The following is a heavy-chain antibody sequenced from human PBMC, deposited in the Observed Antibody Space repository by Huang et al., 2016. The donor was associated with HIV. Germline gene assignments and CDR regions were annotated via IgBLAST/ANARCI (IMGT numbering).Heavy chain of an antibody. Sequence: QITLKESGPTLVKPTHTLTLTCNFSGLSLSSTGGGVGWIRQPPGKALELLGIIYWDDNKRYNPSLNSRLTITKDTSKTQVVLKMTNMDPADTATYFCANRRDPSTWYFDPWGQGTLVTVSS. D-gene: IGHD2-15*01. J-gene: IGHJ5*02. CDR3: ANRRDPSTWYFDP. CDR2: IYWDDNK. V-gene: IGHV2-5*02. CDR1: GLSLSSTGGG.